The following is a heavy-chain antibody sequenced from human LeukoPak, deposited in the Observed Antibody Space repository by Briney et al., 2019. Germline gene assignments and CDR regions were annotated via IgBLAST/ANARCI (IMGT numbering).Heavy chain of an antibody. Sequence: PSETLSLTCTVSGYSISSGYYWGWIRQPPGKGLEWIGSIYHSGSTYYNPSLKSRVTISVDTSKNQFSLKLSSVTAADTAVYYCAGNYKASSGWIDWYFDLWGRGTLVTVSS. D-gene: IGHD6-19*01. CDR2: IYHSGST. CDR3: AGNYKASSGWIDWYFDL. J-gene: IGHJ2*01. CDR1: GYSISSGYY. V-gene: IGHV4-38-2*02.